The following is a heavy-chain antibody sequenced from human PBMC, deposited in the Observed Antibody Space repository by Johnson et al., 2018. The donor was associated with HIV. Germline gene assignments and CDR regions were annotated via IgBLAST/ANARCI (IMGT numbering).Heavy chain of an antibody. CDR2: ISWNSGSI. D-gene: IGHD6-19*01. Sequence: VQLVESGGVVVQPGGSLRLSCAASGFTFDDYTMHWVRQAPGKGLEWVSLISWNSGSIGYADSVKGRFTISRDNAKNSLYLQMNSLRAEDTALYYCAKGGSGGGGAFDIWGQGTMVTVSS. CDR3: AKGGSGGGGAFDI. J-gene: IGHJ3*02. V-gene: IGHV3-43*01. CDR1: GFTFDDYT.